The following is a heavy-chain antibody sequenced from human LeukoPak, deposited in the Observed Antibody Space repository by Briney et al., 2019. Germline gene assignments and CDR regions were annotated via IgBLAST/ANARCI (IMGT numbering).Heavy chain of an antibody. V-gene: IGHV3-21*01. D-gene: IGHD4-23*01. J-gene: IGHJ6*02. Sequence: GGSLRLSCAASGFTFSSDSMNWVRQAPGKGLEWVSSISSSSSYIYYADSVKGRFTISRDNAKNSLYLQMNSLRAEDTAVYYCAREQPGYGGNSGMDVWGQGTTVTVSS. CDR3: AREQPGYGGNSGMDV. CDR2: ISSSSSYI. CDR1: GFTFSSDS.